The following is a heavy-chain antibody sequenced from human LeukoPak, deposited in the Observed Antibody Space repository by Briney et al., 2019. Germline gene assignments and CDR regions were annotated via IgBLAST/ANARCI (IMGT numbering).Heavy chain of an antibody. J-gene: IGHJ5*01. CDR3: ARDDYYGSGSYPWFDS. V-gene: IGHV4-4*07. CDR1: GGSISSYY. CDR2: IYTSGST. Sequence: SETLSLTCTVSGGSISSYYWSWIRQPAGKGLEWIGRIYTSGSTNYNPSLKSRVTMSVDTSKNQFSLKLSSVTAADTAVYYCARDDYYGSGSYPWFDSWGQGTLVTVSS. D-gene: IGHD3-10*01.